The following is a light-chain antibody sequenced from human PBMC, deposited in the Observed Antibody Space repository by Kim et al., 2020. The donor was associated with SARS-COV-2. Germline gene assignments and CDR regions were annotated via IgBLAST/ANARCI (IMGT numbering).Light chain of an antibody. V-gene: IGLV3-1*01. CDR1: KLGNKY. CDR3: QAWDSSVV. Sequence: SYELTQPPSVSVFPGQTASITCSGDKLGNKYACWYQQKPGQSPVVVIYQDRKRPSGIPERFSGSNSGNTATLTISGTQAVDEADYYCQAWDSSVVFGGGTQRTVL. CDR2: QDR. J-gene: IGLJ2*01.